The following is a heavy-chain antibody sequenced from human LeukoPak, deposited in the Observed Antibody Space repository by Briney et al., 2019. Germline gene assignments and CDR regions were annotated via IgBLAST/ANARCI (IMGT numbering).Heavy chain of an antibody. Sequence: SQTLSLTCTVSGGSTSSGSYYWSWIRQPAGKGLEWIGRIYTSGSTNYNPSLKSRVTISVDTSKNQFSLKLSSVTAADTAVYYCARAKHCSSTSCYGSTTNWFDPWGQGTLVTVSS. CDR1: GGSTSSGSYY. CDR2: IYTSGST. CDR3: ARAKHCSSTSCYGSTTNWFDP. J-gene: IGHJ5*02. V-gene: IGHV4-61*02. D-gene: IGHD2-2*01.